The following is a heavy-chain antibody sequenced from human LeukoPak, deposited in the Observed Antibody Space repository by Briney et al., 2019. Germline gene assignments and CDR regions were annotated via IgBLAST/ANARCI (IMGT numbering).Heavy chain of an antibody. Sequence: PGGSLRLSCAASGFTFSSYAMSWVRQAPGKGLERVSAISGSGGSTYYADSVKGRFTISRDNSKNTLYLQMNSLRAEDTAVYYCATIFGVVIGGIRFDPWGQGTLVTVSS. V-gene: IGHV3-23*01. J-gene: IGHJ5*02. CDR3: ATIFGVVIGGIRFDP. CDR2: ISGSGGST. CDR1: GFTFSSYA. D-gene: IGHD3-3*01.